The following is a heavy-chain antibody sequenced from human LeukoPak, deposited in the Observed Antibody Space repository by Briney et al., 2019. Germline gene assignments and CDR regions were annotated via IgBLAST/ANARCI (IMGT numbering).Heavy chain of an antibody. CDR3: ASLSENSSSWYNWFDP. D-gene: IGHD6-13*01. J-gene: IGHJ5*02. CDR1: GGSISSSSYY. CDR2: IYYSGST. Sequence: PSETLSLTCTVSGGSISSSSYYWGWIRQPPGKGLEWIGSIYYSGSTYYNPSLKSRVTISLDTSKNQFSLKLSSVTAADTAVYYCASLSENSSSWYNWFDPWGQGTLVTVSS. V-gene: IGHV4-39*01.